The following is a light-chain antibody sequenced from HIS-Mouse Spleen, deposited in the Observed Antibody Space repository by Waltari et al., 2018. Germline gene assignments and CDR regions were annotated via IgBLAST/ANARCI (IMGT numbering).Light chain of an antibody. CDR2: EGS. CDR3: CSYAGSSTVV. J-gene: IGLJ2*01. V-gene: IGLV2-23*01. Sequence: QSALTQPASVSGSPGQSIPIPCTGTSSDVWSYNLVSWDQQHPGKAPKLMIYEGSKRPSGVSNRFSGSKSGNTASLTISGLQAEDEADYYCCSYAGSSTVVFGGGTKLTVL. CDR1: SSDVWSYNL.